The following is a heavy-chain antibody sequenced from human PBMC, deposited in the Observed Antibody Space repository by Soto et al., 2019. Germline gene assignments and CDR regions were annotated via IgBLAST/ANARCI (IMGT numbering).Heavy chain of an antibody. CDR1: GFTFSSYA. Sequence: EVQLLESGGGLVQPGGSLRLSCAASGFTFSSYAMSWVRQAPGKGLEWVSAISGSGGSTYYADSVKGRFTISRDNSKNTLNLQMNGLRAEDTAVYYCAKDQFVVVPAAIGGWFDPWGQGTLVTVSS. CDR2: ISGSGGST. V-gene: IGHV3-23*01. CDR3: AKDQFVVVPAAIGGWFDP. J-gene: IGHJ5*02. D-gene: IGHD2-2*02.